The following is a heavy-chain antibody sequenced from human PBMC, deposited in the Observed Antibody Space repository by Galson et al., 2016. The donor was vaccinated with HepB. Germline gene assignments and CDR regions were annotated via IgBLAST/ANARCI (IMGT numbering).Heavy chain of an antibody. CDR1: GFTFSNFA. D-gene: IGHD2-2*01. V-gene: IGHV3-33*08. CDR2: IWPDGSDE. Sequence: SLRLSCAASGFTFSNFAMSWVRQAPGKGLEWVAVIWPDGSDEKYGDSVQGRFRISRDNSKNTLYLQMNSLRAEDTAVYYCTKGGAYCSSSRCRYYMDVWGRGTTVTVSS. J-gene: IGHJ6*03. CDR3: TKGGAYCSSSRCRYYMDV.